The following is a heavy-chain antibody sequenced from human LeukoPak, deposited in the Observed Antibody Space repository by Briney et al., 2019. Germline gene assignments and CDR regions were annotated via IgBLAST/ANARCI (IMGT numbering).Heavy chain of an antibody. J-gene: IGHJ4*02. V-gene: IGHV3-23*01. Sequence: GGSLRLSCAASGFTFSSYTMSWVRQAPGKGLEWVSAISDSGASTYYADSVKGRFTISRDNSKNTLFLQMNSLGAEDTAVYYCAKDRVVGSTYYFDYWGQGTLVTVSS. CDR3: AKDRVVGSTYYFDY. CDR2: ISDSGAST. D-gene: IGHD1-26*01. CDR1: GFTFSSYT.